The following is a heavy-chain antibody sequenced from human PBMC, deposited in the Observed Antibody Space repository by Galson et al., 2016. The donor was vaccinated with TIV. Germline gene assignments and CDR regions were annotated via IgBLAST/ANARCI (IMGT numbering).Heavy chain of an antibody. CDR2: IIPVFGTT. D-gene: IGHD6-19*01. CDR3: ARGDQYRRGWVTDS. V-gene: IGHV1-69*13. Sequence: SVKVSCKASGGTFSFYAINWVRQAPGQGLEWMGRIIPVFGTTDYAQKFRGRVTFTVDESTSTAFMELGSLRSEDTAVYYCARGDQYRRGWVTDSWGQGTLVTVSS. J-gene: IGHJ4*02. CDR1: GGTFSFYA.